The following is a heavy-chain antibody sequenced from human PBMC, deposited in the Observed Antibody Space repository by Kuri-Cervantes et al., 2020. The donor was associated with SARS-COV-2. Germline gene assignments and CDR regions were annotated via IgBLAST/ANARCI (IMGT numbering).Heavy chain of an antibody. D-gene: IGHD1-26*01. CDR2: INAGNGNT. J-gene: IGHJ6*02. V-gene: IGHV1-3*01. CDR3: ARDDALGPELSEYYYYGMDV. Sequence: ASVKVSCKASGYTFTSYAMHWVRQAPGQRLEWMGWINAGNGNTKYSQKFQGRVTITRDTSASTAYMELRSLRSDDTAVYYCARDDALGPELSEYYYYGMDVWGQGTMVTVSS. CDR1: GYTFTSYA.